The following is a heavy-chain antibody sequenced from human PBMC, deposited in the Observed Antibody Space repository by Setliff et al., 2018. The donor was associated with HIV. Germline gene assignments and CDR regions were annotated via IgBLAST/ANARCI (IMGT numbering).Heavy chain of an antibody. CDR3: ARDVDYTDAFDP. V-gene: IGHV1-18*01. CDR2: ISAYNGNT. J-gene: IGHJ5*02. Sequence: ASVKVSCKASGYTFTSYGISWVRQAPGQGLEWMGWISAYNGNTNYAQKLQGRVTMTTDTSTSTAYMELRSLRSDDTAVYYCARDVDYTDAFDPWGQGALVTVSS. D-gene: IGHD4-4*01. CDR1: GYTFTSYG.